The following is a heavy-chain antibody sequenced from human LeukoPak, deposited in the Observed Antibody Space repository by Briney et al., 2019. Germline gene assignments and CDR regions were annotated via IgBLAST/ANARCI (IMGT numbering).Heavy chain of an antibody. CDR1: GFTFDDFG. Sequence: GGSLRLSCAASGFTFDDFGMSWVRQAPGKGLEWVSGINWNGDSTGFADSVKGRFTISRDTAKNSLYLQMSSLRVEDTALYYCARTNYYGSGSYYPPGLDYWGQGTLVTVSS. D-gene: IGHD3-10*01. V-gene: IGHV3-20*04. CDR3: ARTNYYGSGSYYPPGLDY. J-gene: IGHJ4*02. CDR2: INWNGDST.